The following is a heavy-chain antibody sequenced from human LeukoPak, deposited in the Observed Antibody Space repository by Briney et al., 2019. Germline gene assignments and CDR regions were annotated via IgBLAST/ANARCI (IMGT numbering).Heavy chain of an antibody. CDR1: GYTFTSYY. D-gene: IGHD1-26*01. CDR3: ARDCREEYYFDY. CDR2: IHPSGGST. V-gene: IGHV1-46*01. J-gene: IGHJ4*02. Sequence: ASVKVSCKASGYTFTSYYMHWVRQAPGQGLEWLGIIHPSGGSTSYAQKFQGRVTMTRDTSTGTVYMELSSLRSEDTAVYYCARDCREEYYFDYWGQGTLVTVSS.